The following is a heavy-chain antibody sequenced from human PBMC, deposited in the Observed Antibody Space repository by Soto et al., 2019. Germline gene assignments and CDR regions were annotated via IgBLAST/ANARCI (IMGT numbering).Heavy chain of an antibody. D-gene: IGHD3-22*01. Sequence: SQTLSLTCTVSGGSVSSGSYYWSWIRQPPGKGLEWIGYIYYSGSTNYNPSLKSRVTISVDTSKNQFSLKLSSVTAADTAVYYCAAGSALPQLGYDSSGYYYVSVWGQGTLVTVSS. CDR1: GGSVSSGSYY. V-gene: IGHV4-61*01. CDR3: AAGSALPQLGYDSSGYYYVSV. CDR2: IYYSGST. J-gene: IGHJ4*02.